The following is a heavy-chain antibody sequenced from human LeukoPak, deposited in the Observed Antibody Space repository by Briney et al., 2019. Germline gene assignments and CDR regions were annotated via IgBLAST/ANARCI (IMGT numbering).Heavy chain of an antibody. CDR3: AKSHTAMVPNFDY. CDR2: ISYDGSNK. V-gene: IGHV3-30-3*02. D-gene: IGHD5-18*01. CDR1: GFTFSSYA. J-gene: IGHJ4*02. Sequence: GGSLRLSCAASGFTFSSYAMHWVRQAPGKGLEWVAVISYDGSNKYYADSVKGRFTISRDNSKNTLYLQMNSLRAEDTAVYYCAKSHTAMVPNFDYWGQGTLVTVSS.